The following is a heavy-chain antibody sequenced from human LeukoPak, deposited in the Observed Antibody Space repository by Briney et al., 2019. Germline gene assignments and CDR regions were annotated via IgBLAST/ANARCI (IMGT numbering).Heavy chain of an antibody. D-gene: IGHD6-19*01. CDR3: AKDSSSSGWVGPFDY. Sequence: GGSLRLSCAASGFTVSSKYMSWVRQAPGKGLEWVSVLYSGGSTDYADSVKGRFTISRDNSENTLHLQMNSLRAEDTAVYYCAKDSSSSGWVGPFDYWGQGTLVTVSS. J-gene: IGHJ4*02. CDR2: LYSGGST. CDR1: GFTVSSKY. V-gene: IGHV3-53*01.